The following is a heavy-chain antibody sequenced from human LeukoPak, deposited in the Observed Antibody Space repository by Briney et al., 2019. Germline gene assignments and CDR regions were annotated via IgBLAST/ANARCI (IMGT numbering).Heavy chain of an antibody. J-gene: IGHJ4*02. V-gene: IGHV3-23*01. CDR1: GFTFSSYA. CDR3: ANRITHSRWGAVAGTS. D-gene: IGHD6-19*01. CDR2: ISGSGGST. Sequence: GGSLRLSCAASGFTFSSYAMSWVRQAPGKGLEWVSAISGSGGSTYYAGSVKGRFTISRDNSKNTLYLQMNSLRAEDTAVYYCANRITHSRWGAVAGTSWGQGTLVTVSS.